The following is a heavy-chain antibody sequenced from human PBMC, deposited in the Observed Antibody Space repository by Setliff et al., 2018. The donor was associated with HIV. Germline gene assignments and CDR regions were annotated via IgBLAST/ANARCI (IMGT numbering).Heavy chain of an antibody. D-gene: IGHD4-4*01. CDR2: ISYRGTT. V-gene: IGHV4-31*03. CDR3: ARLQKLDDIYYLDD. J-gene: IGHJ4*02. CDR1: GVSINSGDYF. Sequence: SETLSLACSVSGVSINSGDYFWSWIRQHPGKGLEWIGYISYRGTTYYNPSFKSRVTMSMDTSKNQVSLKLTSVTAADTAVHFCARLQKLDDIYYLDDWGQGTLVTVSS.